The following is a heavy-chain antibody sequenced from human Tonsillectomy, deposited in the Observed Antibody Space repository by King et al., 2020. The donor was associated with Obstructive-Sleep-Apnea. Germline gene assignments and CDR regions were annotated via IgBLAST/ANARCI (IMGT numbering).Heavy chain of an antibody. V-gene: IGHV3-43*01. CDR2: ITWDGGTT. J-gene: IGHJ4*02. CDR3: AKDSGGDSIFDY. CDR1: GFTFDDYT. D-gene: IGHD4-23*01. Sequence: VQLVESGGVVVQPGGSLRLSCAASGFTFDDYTMHWVRQPPGKGLEWVSLITWDGGTTYYADHVKGRFTISRDNSKNSLYLQVNRRRTEDTALYYCAKDSGGDSIFDYWGQGTLVTVSS.